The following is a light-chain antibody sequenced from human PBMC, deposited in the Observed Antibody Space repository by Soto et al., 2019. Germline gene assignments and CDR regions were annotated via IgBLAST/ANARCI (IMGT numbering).Light chain of an antibody. Sequence: ELTQSPSASVAPGQTVSITCGGYNIGSKSVHWYQQKPGQAPVLVVYDDSDRRSGIPERFSGSNSGNTATLTITRVEAGDEADYHCLVWDSRSEHYVFGTGTKV. J-gene: IGLJ1*01. V-gene: IGLV3-21*02. CDR3: LVWDSRSEHYV. CDR2: DDS. CDR1: NIGSKS.